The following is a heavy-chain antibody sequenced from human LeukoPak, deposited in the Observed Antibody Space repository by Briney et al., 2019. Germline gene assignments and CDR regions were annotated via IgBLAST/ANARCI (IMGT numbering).Heavy chain of an antibody. V-gene: IGHV4-4*02. CDR3: ARNPRDGHTFDY. J-gene: IGHJ4*02. Sequence: SETLSLSCAVSGGSINSIKWWSWVRQPPVQGLERIRLIYHTGGFNYNPSLKSRVTISLDKSQNQFSLRLSSVTAADTAVYYCARNPRDGHTFDYWGQGTLVTVSS. CDR2: IYHTGGF. CDR1: GGSINSIKW.